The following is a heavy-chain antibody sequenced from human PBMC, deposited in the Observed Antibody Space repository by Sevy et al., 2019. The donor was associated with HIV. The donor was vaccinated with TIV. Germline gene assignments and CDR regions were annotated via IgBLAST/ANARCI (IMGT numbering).Heavy chain of an antibody. CDR2: ISSSSSYI. D-gene: IGHD3-16*02. V-gene: IGHV3-21*01. CDR3: ARGRGVIHYFDY. Sequence: GGSLRLSCAASGFTFSSYSMNWVRQAPGKGLEWVSSISSSSSYIYYADSVKGRFTISRDNAKNSLSLQMNSLRAEDTAVYYCARGRGVIHYFDYWGQGTLVTVSS. CDR1: GFTFSSYS. J-gene: IGHJ4*02.